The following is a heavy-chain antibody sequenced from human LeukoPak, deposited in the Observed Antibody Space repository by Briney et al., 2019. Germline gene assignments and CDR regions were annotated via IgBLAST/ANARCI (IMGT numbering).Heavy chain of an antibody. CDR2: ISAYNGNT. CDR3: ARAEWLGGAYYYYYYMDV. Sequence: ASVKVSCKASGYTFTSYGISWVRQAPGQGLEWMGWISAYNGNTNYAQKLQGRVTMTTDTSTSTAYMELRSLRSDDTAVYYCARAEWLGGAYYYYYYMDVWGKGTTVTVSS. D-gene: IGHD6-19*01. CDR1: GYTFTSYG. V-gene: IGHV1-18*01. J-gene: IGHJ6*03.